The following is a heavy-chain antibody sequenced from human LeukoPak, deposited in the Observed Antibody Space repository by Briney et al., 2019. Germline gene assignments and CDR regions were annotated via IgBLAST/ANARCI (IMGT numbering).Heavy chain of an antibody. V-gene: IGHV4-39*07. CDR1: GGSISSSSYY. Sequence: DPSETLSLTCTVSGGSISSSSYYWGWIRQPPGKGLEWIGSIYYSGSTYYNPSLKSRVTISVDTSKNQFSLKLSSVTAADTAVYYCARDLNMDVWGKGTTVTVSS. J-gene: IGHJ6*03. CDR2: IYYSGST. CDR3: ARDLNMDV.